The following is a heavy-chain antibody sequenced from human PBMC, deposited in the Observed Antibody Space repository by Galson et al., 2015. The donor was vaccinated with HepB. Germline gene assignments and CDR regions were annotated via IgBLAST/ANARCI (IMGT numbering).Heavy chain of an antibody. V-gene: IGHV3-11*06. CDR2: ISGAGTYT. D-gene: IGHD2-2*02. Sequence: SLRLSCAASGFTFSDYYMAWIRQAPGKGLAWISYISGAGTYTNYPRSVKGRLTISRDNAKNTLYLEMNSLRADDTAVYYCARYTKSSDNWFDPWGQGTLVTVSS. CDR3: ARYTKSSDNWFDP. J-gene: IGHJ5*02. CDR1: GFTFSDYY.